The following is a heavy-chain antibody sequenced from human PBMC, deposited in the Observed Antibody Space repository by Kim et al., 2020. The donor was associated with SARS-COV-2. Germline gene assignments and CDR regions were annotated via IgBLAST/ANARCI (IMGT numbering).Heavy chain of an antibody. J-gene: IGHJ4*02. V-gene: IGHV1-46*01. CDR2: INPSGGST. CDR1: GYTFTSYY. D-gene: IGHD6-13*01. Sequence: ASVKVSCKASGYTFTSYYMHWVRQAPGQGLEWMGIINPSGGSTSYAQKFQGRVTMTRDTSTSTVYMELSSLRSEDMAVYYCARGGVYALAPLGSSSWYIPFDYWGQGTLVTVSS. CDR3: ARGGVYALAPLGSSSWYIPFDY.